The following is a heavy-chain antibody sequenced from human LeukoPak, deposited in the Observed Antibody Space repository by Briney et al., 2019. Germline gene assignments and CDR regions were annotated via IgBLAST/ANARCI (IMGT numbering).Heavy chain of an antibody. D-gene: IGHD6-19*01. J-gene: IGHJ4*02. CDR1: GGSISSYY. Sequence: PSETLSLTCTVSGGSISSYYWSWIRQPPGKGLEWIGYIYYSGSTNYNPSLKSRVTISVDTSKNQFSLKLSSVTAADTAVYYCARHTLWGASSGLFDYWGQGTLVTVSS. CDR3: ARHTLWGASSGLFDY. CDR2: IYYSGST. V-gene: IGHV4-59*08.